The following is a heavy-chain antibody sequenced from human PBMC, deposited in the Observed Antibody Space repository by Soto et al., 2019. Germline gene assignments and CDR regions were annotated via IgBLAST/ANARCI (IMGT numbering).Heavy chain of an antibody. D-gene: IGHD6-19*01. CDR2: IKQDGSEK. V-gene: IGHV3-7*01. Sequence: GGSLRLSCAASGFSFSSYWMSWVRQAPGKGLEWVANIKQDGSEKYYVDSVKGRFTISRDNAKNSLYLQMNSLRAEDTAVYYCARDRLKSSGWFEGDAFDIWGQGTMVTVSS. CDR3: ARDRLKSSGWFEGDAFDI. CDR1: GFSFSSYW. J-gene: IGHJ3*02.